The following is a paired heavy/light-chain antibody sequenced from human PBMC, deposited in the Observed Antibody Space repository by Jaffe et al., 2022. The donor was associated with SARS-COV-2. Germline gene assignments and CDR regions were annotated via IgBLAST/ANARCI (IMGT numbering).Heavy chain of an antibody. Sequence: QVYLVESGGGVVQPGRSLRLSCAASGFTLSNHNMHWVRQAPGKGLDWVAVMFYDGSAKFYADSVKGRFTIARDTSENTLYLQMSSLRPDDTALYYCAREDGSPGAFDIWGQGTMVTVSS. CDR1: GFTLSNHN. J-gene: IGHJ3*02. CDR3: AREDGSPGAFDI. D-gene: IGHD1-26*01. V-gene: IGHV3-30*03. CDR2: MFYDGSAK.
Light chain of an antibody. J-gene: IGLJ3*02. CDR3: SAWDRSLNSWV. CDR1: SNNVGDQG. CDR2: RNN. Sequence: QAGLTQPPSVSKDLRQTATLTCTGNSNNVGDQGAAWLQQHQGHPPKLLSYRNNNRPPGISERFSASRSGYTASLTITGLQPEDEADYYCSAWDRSLNSWVFGGGTKLTVL. V-gene: IGLV10-54*04.